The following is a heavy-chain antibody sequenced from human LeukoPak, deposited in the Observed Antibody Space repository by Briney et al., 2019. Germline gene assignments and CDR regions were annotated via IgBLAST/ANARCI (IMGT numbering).Heavy chain of an antibody. CDR3: ARDLEGSGSYYLNWFDP. CDR1: GYTFTGYF. CDR2: IIPILGIA. Sequence: SVKVSCKASGYTFTGYFIHWVRQAPGQGLEWMGRIIPILGIANYAQKFQGRVTITADKSTSTAYMELSSLRSEDTAVYYCARDLEGSGSYYLNWFDPWGQGTLVTVSS. J-gene: IGHJ5*02. V-gene: IGHV1-69*04. D-gene: IGHD3-10*01.